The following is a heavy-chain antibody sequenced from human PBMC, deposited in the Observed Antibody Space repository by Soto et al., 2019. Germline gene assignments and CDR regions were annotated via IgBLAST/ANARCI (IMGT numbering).Heavy chain of an antibody. CDR1: GFTFSSYA. V-gene: IGHV3-30-3*01. CDR3: ARGEGGDAFDI. J-gene: IGHJ3*02. CDR2: ISYDGSNK. D-gene: IGHD3-16*01. Sequence: GGSLRLSCAASGFTFSSYAMHWVRQAPGKGLEWVAVISYDGSNKYYADSVKGRFTISRDNSKNTLYLQMNSLRAEDTAVYYCARGEGGDAFDIWGQGTMVTVSS.